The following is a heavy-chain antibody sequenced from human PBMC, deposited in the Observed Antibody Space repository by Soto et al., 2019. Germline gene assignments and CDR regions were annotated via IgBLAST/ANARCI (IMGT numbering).Heavy chain of an antibody. Sequence: ASVKVSCKASGYTFTGYYMHWVRQAPGQGLEWMGWINPNSGGTNYAQKFQGRVTMTRDTSISTAYMELSRLRSDDTAVYYCARVASGLGFGEYVIDYWGQGTLVTVSS. V-gene: IGHV1-2*02. CDR1: GYTFTGYY. CDR3: ARVASGLGFGEYVIDY. CDR2: INPNSGGT. D-gene: IGHD3-10*01. J-gene: IGHJ4*02.